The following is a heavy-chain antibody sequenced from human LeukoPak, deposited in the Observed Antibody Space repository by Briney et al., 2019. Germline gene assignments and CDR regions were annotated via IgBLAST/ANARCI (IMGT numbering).Heavy chain of an antibody. Sequence: ASVKVSCKASGYTFTSYYMHWVRQAPGQGLEWMGIIDPSGGSTSYAQKFQGRVTMTRDTSTSTVYMELSSLRSEDTAVYYCARDTSIAVAGTDYYYYYMDVWGKGTTVTVSS. D-gene: IGHD6-19*01. CDR2: IDPSGGST. J-gene: IGHJ6*03. CDR1: GYTFTSYY. CDR3: ARDTSIAVAGTDYYYYYMDV. V-gene: IGHV1-46*03.